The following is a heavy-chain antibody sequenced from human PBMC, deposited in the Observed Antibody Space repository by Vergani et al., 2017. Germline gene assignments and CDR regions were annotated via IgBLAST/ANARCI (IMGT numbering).Heavy chain of an antibody. D-gene: IGHD3-10*01. CDR2: IYTSGST. J-gene: IGHJ5*02. CDR3: AREGAGMVRGVSRWWDWFDP. V-gene: IGHV4-61*02. Sequence: QVQLQESGPGLVKPSQTLSLTCTVSGGSISSGSYYWSWIRQPAGKGLEWIGRIYTSGSTNYNPSLKSRVTISVDTSKNQFSLKTGSVTAADTAVYYCAREGAGMVRGVSRWWDWFDPWGQGTLVTVSS. CDR1: GGSISSGSYY.